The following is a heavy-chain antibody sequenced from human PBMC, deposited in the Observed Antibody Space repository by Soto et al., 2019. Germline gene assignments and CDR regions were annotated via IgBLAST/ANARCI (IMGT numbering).Heavy chain of an antibody. J-gene: IGHJ4*02. CDR2: INPNSGGT. CDR1: GYTFSGYY. Sequence: GXSVKVSCKASGYTFSGYYMHWVRQAPGQGLEWMGWINPNSGGTNYAQKFQGRVTMTRDTSISTAYMELSRLRSDDTAVYYCAREVQLGGTPVYWGQGTLVTVS. V-gene: IGHV1-2*02. D-gene: IGHD1-1*01. CDR3: AREVQLGGTPVY.